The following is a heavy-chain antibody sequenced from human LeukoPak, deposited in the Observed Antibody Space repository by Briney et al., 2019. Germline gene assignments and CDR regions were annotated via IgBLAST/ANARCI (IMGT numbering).Heavy chain of an antibody. V-gene: IGHV1-2*02. CDR1: GYIFTDYY. CDR3: ARDWSGYDPIGFFDH. Sequence: GASVKVSCTASGYIFTDYYMHWVRQAPGQGLEWLGWINLRSGGTRYAQKFQGRVTMTGDTSINTGYMEISGLTSDDAAVYFCARDWSGYDPIGFFDHWGQGTLVTVSS. J-gene: IGHJ5*02. D-gene: IGHD5-12*01. CDR2: INLRSGGT.